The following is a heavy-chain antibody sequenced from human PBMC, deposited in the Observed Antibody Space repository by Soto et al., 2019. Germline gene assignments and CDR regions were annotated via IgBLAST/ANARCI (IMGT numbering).Heavy chain of an antibody. J-gene: IGHJ4*02. D-gene: IGHD6-19*01. Sequence: EVQLLESGGGLVQPGGSLRLSCAASGFTFSSYAMSWVRQAPGKGLEWVSAISGSGGSTYYADSVKGRFTISRDNSKNNLYLPMNILRAEDTAVYYCAKDRRYRSGWPDYWGQGTLVNVSS. CDR2: ISGSGGST. V-gene: IGHV3-23*01. CDR1: GFTFSSYA. CDR3: AKDRRYRSGWPDY.